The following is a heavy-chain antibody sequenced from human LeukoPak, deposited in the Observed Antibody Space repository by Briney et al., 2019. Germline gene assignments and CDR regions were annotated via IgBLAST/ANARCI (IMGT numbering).Heavy chain of an antibody. Sequence: GGSLRLSCAASGFTFSSSAMSWVRQAPGKGLEWVSSISGSGSGGSTYYADSVKGRFTISRDNSKNTLYLQMNSLRAEDTAVYYCAKGIPMITFGGVDFDYWGKGTLVTVSS. CDR1: GFTFSSSA. D-gene: IGHD3-16*01. CDR2: ISGSGSGGST. CDR3: AKGIPMITFGGVDFDY. V-gene: IGHV3-23*01. J-gene: IGHJ4*02.